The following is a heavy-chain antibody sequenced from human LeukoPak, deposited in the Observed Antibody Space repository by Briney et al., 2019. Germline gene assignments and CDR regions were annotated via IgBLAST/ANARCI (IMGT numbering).Heavy chain of an antibody. CDR1: GYTLTELS. V-gene: IGHV1-24*01. CDR2: FDPENGET. Sequence: ASVKVSCKVSGYTLTELSMHWVRQAPGKGLEWMGGFDPENGETIYAQKFQDRVTMTEDTSTDTAYMELSSLRSEDTAVYYCATMGRTVTTSDAFDIWGQGTMVTVSS. J-gene: IGHJ3*02. D-gene: IGHD4-17*01. CDR3: ATMGRTVTTSDAFDI.